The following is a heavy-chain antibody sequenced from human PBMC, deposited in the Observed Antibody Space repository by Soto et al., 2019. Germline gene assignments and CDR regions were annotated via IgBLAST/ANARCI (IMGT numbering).Heavy chain of an antibody. CDR1: GGSISSYY. CDR3: ARYSGDDIRSVWFDP. J-gene: IGHJ5*02. D-gene: IGHD3-9*01. V-gene: IGHV4-59*01. CDR2: IYYSGST. Sequence: PSETLSLTCTVSGGSISSYYWSWIRQPPGKGLEWIGYIYYSGSTNYNPSLKSRVTISVDTSKNQFSLKLSSVTAADTAVYYCARYSGDDIRSVWFDPWGQGTLVTVSS.